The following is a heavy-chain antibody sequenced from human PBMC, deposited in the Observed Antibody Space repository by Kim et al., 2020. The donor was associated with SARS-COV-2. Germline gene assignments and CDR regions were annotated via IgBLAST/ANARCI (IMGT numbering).Heavy chain of an antibody. Sequence: GGSLRLSCAASGFTFDDYAMHWVRQAPGKGLEWVSGISWNSGSIGYADSVKGRFTISRDNAKNSLYLQMNSLRAEDTALYYCAKDIRTDYYGSGNWFDP. CDR1: GFTFDDYA. V-gene: IGHV3-9*01. J-gene: IGHJ5*02. CDR3: AKDIRTDYYGSGNWFDP. D-gene: IGHD3-10*01. CDR2: ISWNSGSI.